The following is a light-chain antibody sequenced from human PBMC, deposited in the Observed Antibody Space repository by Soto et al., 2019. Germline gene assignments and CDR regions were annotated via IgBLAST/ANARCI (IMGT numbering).Light chain of an antibody. Sequence: DIQMTQSPSTLSASVGDRVTITCRASQSISSRLAWYQQKPGKAPELLIYDASSLESGVPSRFSGSGSGTEFTLAISSLQPDDFATYYCQQYNTFAWAFGQGTMVEIK. V-gene: IGKV1-5*01. CDR3: QQYNTFAWA. CDR2: DAS. CDR1: QSISSR. J-gene: IGKJ1*01.